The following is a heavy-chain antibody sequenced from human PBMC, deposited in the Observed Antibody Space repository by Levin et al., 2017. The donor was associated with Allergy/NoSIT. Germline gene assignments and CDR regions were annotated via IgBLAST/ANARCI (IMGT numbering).Heavy chain of an antibody. CDR1: GGSISSGSYY. V-gene: IGHV4-61*02. J-gene: IGHJ5*02. D-gene: IGHD5-12*01. Sequence: SETLSLTCTVSGGSISSGSYYWSWIRQPAGKGLEWIGRIHTSGSTNYNPSLKSRVTISVDTSENQLSLKMTSVTAADTALYYCARGPVVATSLWFDPWGQGTLVTVSS. CDR2: IHTSGST. CDR3: ARGPVVATSLWFDP.